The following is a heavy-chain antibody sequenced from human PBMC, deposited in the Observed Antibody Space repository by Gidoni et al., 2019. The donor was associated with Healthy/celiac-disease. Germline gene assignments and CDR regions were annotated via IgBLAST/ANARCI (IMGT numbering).Heavy chain of an antibody. J-gene: IGHJ4*02. CDR1: GYTFTSYD. D-gene: IGHD6-13*01. V-gene: IGHV1-8*01. CDR3: ARGRLGSSWYDTSDY. CDR2: MNPNSGTT. Sequence: QVQLVQSGAEVKKPGASVKVSCRASGYTFTSYDINLVRQATGQGLEWMGWMNPNSGTTGYAQKFQGRVTMTRNTSISTAYMELSRLRSEYTAVYYCARGRLGSSWYDTSDYWGQGTLVTVSS.